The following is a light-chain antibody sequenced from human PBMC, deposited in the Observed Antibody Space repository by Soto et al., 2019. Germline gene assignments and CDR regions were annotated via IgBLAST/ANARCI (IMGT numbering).Light chain of an antibody. Sequence: EIVLTQSPGTLSLSPGERATLACRASQSVRSSYLAWYQQKPGQAPRLLLYGTSTRATGIPDRFSGSGSGTDFTLTISRLEPEDFAVYYCQQYGNSPRFTFGPGTKVDLK. V-gene: IGKV3-20*01. CDR3: QQYGNSPRFT. J-gene: IGKJ3*01. CDR1: QSVRSSY. CDR2: GTS.